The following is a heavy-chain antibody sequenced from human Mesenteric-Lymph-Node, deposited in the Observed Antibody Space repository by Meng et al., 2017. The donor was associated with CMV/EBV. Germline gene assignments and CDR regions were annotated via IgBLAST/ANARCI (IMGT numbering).Heavy chain of an antibody. J-gene: IGHJ4*02. CDR3: AKDQGLIFDY. CDR2: ISSSSSYI. CDR1: GFTFSSYS. V-gene: IGHV3-21*01. Sequence: SCAASGFTFSSYSMNWVRQAPGKGLEWVSTISSSSSYIYYADSVKGRFTISRDNAKNSLYLQMNSLRAEDTAVYYCAKDQGLIFDYWGQGTLVTVSS.